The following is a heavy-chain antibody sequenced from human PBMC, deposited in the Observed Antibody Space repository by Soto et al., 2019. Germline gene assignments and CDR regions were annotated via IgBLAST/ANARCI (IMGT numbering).Heavy chain of an antibody. CDR1: GGSISSSSYY. J-gene: IGHJ6*02. D-gene: IGHD3-10*01. Sequence: PSETLSLTCTVSGGSISSSSYYWGWIRQPPGKGLEWIGYIYYSGTSYYNPSLKSRVTMSVDTSKNQFSLKLTSVTAADTAVYYCARDTVVRGNYYYYYYGMDVWGQGTTVTVS. CDR2: IYYSGTS. CDR3: ARDTVVRGNYYYYYYGMDV. V-gene: IGHV4-39*07.